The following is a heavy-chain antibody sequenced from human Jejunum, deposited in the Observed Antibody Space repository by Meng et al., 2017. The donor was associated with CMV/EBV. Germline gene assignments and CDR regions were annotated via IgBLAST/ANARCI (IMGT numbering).Heavy chain of an antibody. CDR1: SPTYI. Sequence: SPTYIWGWIRQPPGRGLEWIASIYYGVSTYYSPSLNSRVTISVDTSKNQFSLSLSSVTAADTAVYYCARDRVHFSDDYYYYGMDVWGLGTTVTVSS. V-gene: IGHV4-39*07. CDR2: IYYGVST. J-gene: IGHJ6*02. D-gene: IGHD1-1*01. CDR3: ARDRVHFSDDYYYYGMDV.